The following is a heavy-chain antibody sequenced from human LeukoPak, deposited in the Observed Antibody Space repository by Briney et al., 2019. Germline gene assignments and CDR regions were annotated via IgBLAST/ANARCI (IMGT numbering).Heavy chain of an antibody. CDR3: ARGYYDSSDFEYLQH. CDR1: GYSFTGNY. V-gene: IGHV1-2*02. CDR2: INPNSGDT. D-gene: IGHD3-22*01. J-gene: IGHJ1*01. Sequence: ASVKVSCKASGYSFTGNYMHWVRQAPGQGLEWMGWINPNSGDTNSAQKFQGRVTVTRDTSISTVYMELSRLRSDDTAVFYCARGYYDSSDFEYLQHWGQGTLVTVSS.